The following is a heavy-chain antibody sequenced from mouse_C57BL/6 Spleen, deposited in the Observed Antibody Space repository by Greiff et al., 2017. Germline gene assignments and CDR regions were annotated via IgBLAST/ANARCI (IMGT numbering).Heavy chain of an antibody. Sequence: QVQLQQPGAELMTPGASEKLSCKATGYTFTGYWIEWVKQRPGPGLAWIGESLPGRGSTNSNEKFKGKATFDADTSANTAYMQLSSLTTEDSAIYYCARRGTGTFAYWGQGTQVTVTA. CDR3: ARRGTGTFAY. CDR2: SLPGRGST. V-gene: IGHV1-9*01. J-gene: IGHJ3*01. D-gene: IGHD4-1*01. CDR1: GYTFTGYW.